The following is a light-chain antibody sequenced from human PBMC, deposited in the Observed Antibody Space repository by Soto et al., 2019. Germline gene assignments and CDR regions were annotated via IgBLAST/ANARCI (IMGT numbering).Light chain of an antibody. CDR1: SSDVGGYNY. CDR2: DVS. J-gene: IGLJ1*01. Sequence: QSVLTQPASVSGSPGQSITISSPGTSSDVGGYNYVSWYQQHPGKAPKLMIYDVSNRPPGVPNRFSGSKSGKTSSLTISGLRAGAGAVYSGSSYKSSSTLPYAFRTGTGVPV. CDR3: SSYKSSSTLPYA. V-gene: IGLV2-14*01.